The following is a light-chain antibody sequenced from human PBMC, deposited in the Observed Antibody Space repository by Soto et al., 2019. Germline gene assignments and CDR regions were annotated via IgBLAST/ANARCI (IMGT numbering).Light chain of an antibody. V-gene: IGLV2-14*03. J-gene: IGLJ1*01. Sequence: QSALTQPASVSGSPGQSITISCTGTSNDVGLYNYVSWYQQHPGKAPKLMIYDVTERPSGVSNRFSGSKSGNTASLTISGLQAEDEGDYYCSSYTISTNYVFGTGTKVTVL. CDR3: SSYTISTNYV. CDR1: SNDVGLYNY. CDR2: DVT.